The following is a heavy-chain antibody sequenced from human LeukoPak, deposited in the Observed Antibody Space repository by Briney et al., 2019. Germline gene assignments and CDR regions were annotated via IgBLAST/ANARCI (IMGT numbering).Heavy chain of an antibody. J-gene: IGHJ4*02. D-gene: IGHD3-10*01. CDR2: RSYDGINK. V-gene: IGHV3-30*18. Sequence: QPGGSLRLSCAASGFTLSKYAMHWVRQAPGKGLEWVALRSYDGINKYYGDSVKGRFTISRDDSKSTLYLQMGSLRAEDTAVYYCAKENYFGSGSQYYFDYWGQGTLVTVSS. CDR3: AKENYFGSGSQYYFDY. CDR1: GFTLSKYA.